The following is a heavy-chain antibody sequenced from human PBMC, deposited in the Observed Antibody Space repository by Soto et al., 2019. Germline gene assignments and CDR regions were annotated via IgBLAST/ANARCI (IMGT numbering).Heavy chain of an antibody. CDR1: GFSFSRYT. Sequence: GGSLRLSCAASGFSFSRYTVSWLRQAPGKGLEWISSISSTSFYIYYSDSVKGRFTVSRDNSKNLLFLQMVSLRAEDTAVYFCARGSGSQHTIFDWWGQGSQVTVYS. D-gene: IGHD1-26*01. J-gene: IGHJ4*02. CDR3: ARGSGSQHTIFDW. V-gene: IGHV3-21*06. CDR2: ISSTSFYI.